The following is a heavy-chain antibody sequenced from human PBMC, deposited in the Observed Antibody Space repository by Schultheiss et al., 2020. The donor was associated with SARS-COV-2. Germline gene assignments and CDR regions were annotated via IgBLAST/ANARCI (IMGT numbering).Heavy chain of an antibody. V-gene: IGHV1-2*02. CDR3: ASWFGETKYGMDV. CDR1: GYTFTGYY. Sequence: ASVKVSCKASGYTFTGYYMHWVRQAPGQGLEWMGWINPNSGGTNYAQEFQGRVTITRDTSASTAYMELSSLRSEDTAVYYCASWFGETKYGMDVWGQGTTVTVSS. D-gene: IGHD3-10*01. J-gene: IGHJ6*02. CDR2: INPNSGGT.